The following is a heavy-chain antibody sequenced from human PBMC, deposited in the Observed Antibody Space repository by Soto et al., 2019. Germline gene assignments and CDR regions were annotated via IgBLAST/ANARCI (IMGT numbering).Heavy chain of an antibody. V-gene: IGHV4-59*01. CDR1: GGSLSSYY. CDR2: IHSTGST. CDR3: ARQGFGRLHGLVDV. D-gene: IGHD3-10*01. J-gene: IGHJ6*02. Sequence: PSETLSLTCAVSGGSLSSYYWSWVRQSPGKGLEWIGYIHSTGSTNYSPSLKSRLTISKDTSKNQFSLRLNSLTDADTAVYYCARQGFGRLHGLVDVWGQGTTVTVS.